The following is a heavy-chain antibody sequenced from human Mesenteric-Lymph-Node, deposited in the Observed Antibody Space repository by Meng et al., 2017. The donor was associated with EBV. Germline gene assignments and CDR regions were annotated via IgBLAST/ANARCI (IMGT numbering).Heavy chain of an antibody. V-gene: IGHV7-4-1*02. J-gene: IGHJ2*01. D-gene: IGHD1-26*01. Sequence: QAHLVTSESRLKNPGASVKVSCTASVYTFTSYPMNWVRQAPGQGLEWMGGINTNTGNPTYAQGFTGRFVFSLDSSVSTAYLQISSLKAEDTAVYYCARKVGISSAKWYFDVWGRGTLVTVSS. CDR3: ARKVGISSAKWYFDV. CDR2: INTNTGNP. CDR1: VYTFTSYP.